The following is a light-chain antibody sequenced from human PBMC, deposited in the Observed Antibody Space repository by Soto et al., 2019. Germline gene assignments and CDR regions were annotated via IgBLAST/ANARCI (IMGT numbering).Light chain of an antibody. V-gene: IGKV1-9*01. CDR1: QGISSY. CDR3: QQVNSYPIT. Sequence: DIQLTQSPSFLSASVGDRVTITCRASQGISSYLAWYQQKPGKAPKLLIYAASTLQSGVPSRFSGSGSGTEFTLTISSLQSEYFATYYCQQVNSYPITFGQGTRLEIK. CDR2: AAS. J-gene: IGKJ5*01.